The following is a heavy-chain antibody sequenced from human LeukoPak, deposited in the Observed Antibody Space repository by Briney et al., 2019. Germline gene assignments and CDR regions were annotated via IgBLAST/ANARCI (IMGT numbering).Heavy chain of an antibody. Sequence: GGSLRLSCAASGFTFSNYVMSWVRQAPGKGLEWVSGISGSGGRTYDADSVKGRFTISRDNSKNTLYLQMNSLRAEDTAVYYCATPPTVTRNYWGQGTLVTVSS. V-gene: IGHV3-23*01. D-gene: IGHD4-17*01. CDR3: ATPPTVTRNY. J-gene: IGHJ4*02. CDR1: GFTFSNYV. CDR2: ISGSGGRT.